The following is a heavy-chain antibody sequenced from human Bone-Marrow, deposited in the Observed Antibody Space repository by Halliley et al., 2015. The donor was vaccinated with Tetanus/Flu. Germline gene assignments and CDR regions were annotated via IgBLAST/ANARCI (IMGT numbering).Heavy chain of an antibody. D-gene: IGHD2-21*01. CDR2: INDSETT. CDR3: ARGPSRLPANHYGLGV. J-gene: IGHJ6*02. CDR1: GGSFSGYD. V-gene: IGHV4-34*01. Sequence: TLSLTCAIYGGSFSGYDWSFIRQSPGKGLEWIGEINDSETTNYNPSLKSRVTISVDTSKNQFSLRLNSVTAADTGVYYCARGPSRLPANHYGLGVWGQGSTVTVSS.